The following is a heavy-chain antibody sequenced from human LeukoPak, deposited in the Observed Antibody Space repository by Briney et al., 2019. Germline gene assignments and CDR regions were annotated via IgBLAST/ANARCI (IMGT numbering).Heavy chain of an antibody. J-gene: IGHJ5*02. D-gene: IGHD4-23*01. CDR2: IYSGGDT. CDR3: ARHLTPGYNWFDP. Sequence: AGGSLRLSCVASGFTVSSNYMSWVRQAPGKGPQWVSVIYSGGDTYYANSVKGRFTISRHNSKNTLYLQMSNLRAEDTAVYYCARHLTPGYNWFDPWGQGTLVTVSS. CDR1: GFTVSSNY. V-gene: IGHV3-53*04.